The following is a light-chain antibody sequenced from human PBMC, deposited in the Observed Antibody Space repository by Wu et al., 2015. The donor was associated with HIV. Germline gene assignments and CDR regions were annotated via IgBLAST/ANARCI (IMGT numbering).Light chain of an antibody. CDR2: GAS. J-gene: IGKJ2*03. Sequence: EIVLTQFPATLSLSPGERATLSCRASQSVRDNYLAWYQRKPGQPPRLLVYGASSRATGIPDRFSGSGSGTDFTLTISRLEPEDFAMYYCQQYGSSSRYSFGQGTKLEIK. CDR3: QQYGSSSRYS. V-gene: IGKV3-20*01. CDR1: QSVRDNY.